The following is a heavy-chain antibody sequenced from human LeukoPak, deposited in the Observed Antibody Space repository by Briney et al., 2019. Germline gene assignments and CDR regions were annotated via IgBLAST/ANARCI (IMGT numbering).Heavy chain of an antibody. J-gene: IGHJ6*04. CDR2: ISGSGGST. Sequence: GGSLRLSCAASGFTFSSYAMSWVRQAPGKGLEWVSAISGSGGSTYYADSVKGRFTISRDNSKNTLYLQMNSLRAEDTAVYYCAREHDWFSYYYGMDVWGKGTTVTVSS. CDR1: GFTFSSYA. CDR3: AREHDWFSYYYGMDV. D-gene: IGHD3-9*01. V-gene: IGHV3-23*01.